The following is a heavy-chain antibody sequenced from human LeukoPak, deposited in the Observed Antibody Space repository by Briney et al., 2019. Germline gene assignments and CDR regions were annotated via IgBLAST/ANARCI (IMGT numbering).Heavy chain of an antibody. V-gene: IGHV3-23*01. J-gene: IGHJ3*02. CDR3: AKDIEGATLDIVVVPAAVSDAFDI. CDR2: ISGSGGST. CDR1: GFTFSSYA. D-gene: IGHD2-2*03. Sequence: GGSLRLSCAASGFTFSSYAMSWVRQAPGKGLEWVSAISGSGGSTYYADSVKGRFTISRDNSKNTLYLQMNSLRAEDTAVYYCAKDIEGATLDIVVVPAAVSDAFDIWGQGTMVTVSS.